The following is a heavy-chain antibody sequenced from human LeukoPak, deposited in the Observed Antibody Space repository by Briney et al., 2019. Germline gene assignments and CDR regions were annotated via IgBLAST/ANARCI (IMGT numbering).Heavy chain of an antibody. CDR3: ARDNGDYSDY. CDR2: IYHSGST. CDR1: GGSLSSGGYS. J-gene: IGHJ4*02. Sequence: PSQTLSLTCAVSGGSLSSGGYSWSWIRQPPGKGLEWIGYIYHSGSTYYNPSLKSRVTISVDRSKNQFSLKLSSVTAADTAVYYCARDNGDYSDYWGQGTLVTVSS. D-gene: IGHD4-17*01. V-gene: IGHV4-30-2*01.